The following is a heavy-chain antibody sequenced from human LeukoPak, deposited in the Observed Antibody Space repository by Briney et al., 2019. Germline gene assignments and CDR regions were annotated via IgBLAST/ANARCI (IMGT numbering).Heavy chain of an antibody. CDR3: ARWSGSYY. D-gene: IGHD1-26*01. J-gene: IGHJ4*02. CDR1: GFTFSTYW. Sequence: RGSLRLSCAASGFTFSTYWMTWVRQAPGKGPEWVANIKEDGSATYYVDSVKGRFTISRDNAKNSLFLQMNSLRAEDTAVYYCARWSGSYYWGQGTLVTVSS. V-gene: IGHV3-7*05. CDR2: IKEDGSAT.